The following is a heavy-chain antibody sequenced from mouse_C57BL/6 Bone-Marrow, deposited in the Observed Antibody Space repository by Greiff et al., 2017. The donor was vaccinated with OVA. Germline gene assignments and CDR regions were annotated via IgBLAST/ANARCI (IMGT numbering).Heavy chain of an antibody. V-gene: IGHV1-74*01. Sequence: QVQLKQPGAELVKPGASVKVSCKASGYTFTSYWMHWVKQRPGQGLEWIGRIHPSDSDTNYNQKFKGKATLTVDKSSSTAYMQLSSLTSEDSAVYYCAIALVGTDGDYWGQGTTLTVSS. D-gene: IGHD2-10*02. CDR3: AIALVGTDGDY. CDR2: IHPSDSDT. CDR1: GYTFTSYW. J-gene: IGHJ2*01.